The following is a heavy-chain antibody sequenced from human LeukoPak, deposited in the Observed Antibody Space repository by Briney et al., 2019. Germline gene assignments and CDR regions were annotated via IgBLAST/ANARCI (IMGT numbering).Heavy chain of an antibody. Sequence: GESLKISCQDSGYDFTEYWIAWVRQMPGKGLEWMGIIFPDDSDTRYNPSFQGQVTISADKSSNTAYLQWSSLTASDTAMYYCARREYSSSSFYFDNWGQGTLVTVSS. CDR2: IFPDDSDT. J-gene: IGHJ4*02. CDR1: GYDFTEYW. V-gene: IGHV5-51*01. D-gene: IGHD6-6*01. CDR3: ARREYSSSSFYFDN.